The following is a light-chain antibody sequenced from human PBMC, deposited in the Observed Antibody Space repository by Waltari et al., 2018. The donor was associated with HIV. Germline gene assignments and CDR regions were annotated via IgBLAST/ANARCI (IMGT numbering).Light chain of an antibody. V-gene: IGLV1-44*01. J-gene: IGLJ3*02. CDR1: SSYIGTKI. CDR2: IND. CDR3: AAWDDSLNVWV. Sequence: QSVLPQPPSASGTPGQMVTLPCSRGSSYIGTKIVDRYQQLPGTAPKLLIYINDQRPSGIPDRFSGSKSGTSASLAISGLQSEDEADYYCAAWDDSLNVWVFGGGTKLTVL.